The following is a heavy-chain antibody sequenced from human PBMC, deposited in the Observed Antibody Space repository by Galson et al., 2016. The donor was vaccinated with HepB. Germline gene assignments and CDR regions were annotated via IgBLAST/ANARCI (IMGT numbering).Heavy chain of an antibody. CDR3: AKDGGLWFGELSYFDY. D-gene: IGHD3-10*01. V-gene: IGHV3-9*01. J-gene: IGHJ4*02. CDR2: ISWNSGNI. CDR1: GFTFDDYA. Sequence: SLRLSCAASGFTFDDYAMHWVRQAPGKGLEWVSGISWNSGNIGYADSVKGRFTISRDNAKNSLYLQMNSLRAEDTALYYCAKDGGLWFGELSYFDYWGQGALVIVSS.